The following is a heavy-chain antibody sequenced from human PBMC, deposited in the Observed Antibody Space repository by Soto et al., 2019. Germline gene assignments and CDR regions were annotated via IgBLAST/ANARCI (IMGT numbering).Heavy chain of an antibody. CDR1: GYTFTSYG. CDR3: ARAQGDIVLMVYASYYYYYMDV. V-gene: IGHV1-18*01. D-gene: IGHD2-8*01. J-gene: IGHJ6*03. CDR2: ISAYNGNT. Sequence: ASVKVSCKASGYTFTSYGISWVRQAPGQGLEWMGWISAYNGNTNYAQKLQGRVTMTTDTSTSTAYMELRSLRSDDTAVYYCARAQGDIVLMVYASYYYYYMDVWGKGTTVTVSS.